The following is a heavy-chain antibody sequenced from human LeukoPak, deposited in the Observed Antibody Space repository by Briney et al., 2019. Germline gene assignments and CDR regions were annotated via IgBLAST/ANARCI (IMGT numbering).Heavy chain of an antibody. CDR3: ARDVPAVVVIATGFDY. CDR2: IYHCGST. CDR1: GYSISSGYY. D-gene: IGHD2-21*01. J-gene: IGHJ4*02. V-gene: IGHV4-38-2*02. Sequence: PSETLSLTCTVSGYSISSGYYWGWIRQPPGKGLEWIGSIYHCGSTYYNPSLKSRVTISVDTSKNQFSLKLSSVAAADTAVYYCARDVPAVVVIATGFDYWGQGTLVTVSS.